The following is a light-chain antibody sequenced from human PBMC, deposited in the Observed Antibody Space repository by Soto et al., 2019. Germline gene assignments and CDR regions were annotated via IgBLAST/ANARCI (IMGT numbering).Light chain of an antibody. J-gene: IGKJ2*01. CDR2: DAS. CDR3: HQYKSSTPYT. CDR1: HSIDTW. V-gene: IGKV1-5*01. Sequence: DIQMTQSPSALSASLGDRVTITCRASHSIDTWLAWYQQRPGKAPNLLIYDASSLASGVPSRFSGGGSGTEFTLTFSNLQPDDFGTYYCHQYKSSTPYTIGQGTKVEIK.